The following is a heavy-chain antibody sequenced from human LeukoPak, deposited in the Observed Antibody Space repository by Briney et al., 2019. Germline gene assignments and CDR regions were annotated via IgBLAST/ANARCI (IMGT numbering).Heavy chain of an antibody. Sequence: GGSLRLSFSASGFTFINYYMTWVRQVPGKGLEWVASIKQDGSEKYYVDSVKGRFTISRDNAKKSLYLQMNSLRAEDTAVYHCARDSAMDEWGQGTAVTVSS. J-gene: IGHJ6*02. CDR3: ARDSAMDE. CDR1: GFTFINYY. CDR2: IKQDGSEK. V-gene: IGHV3-7*04.